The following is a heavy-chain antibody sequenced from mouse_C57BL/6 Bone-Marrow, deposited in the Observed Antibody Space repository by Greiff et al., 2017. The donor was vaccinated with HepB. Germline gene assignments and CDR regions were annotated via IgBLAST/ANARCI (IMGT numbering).Heavy chain of an antibody. J-gene: IGHJ2*01. D-gene: IGHD3-1*01. CDR2: IDPEDGET. CDR3: ARGSDY. V-gene: IGHV14-2*01. Sequence: VQLKESGAELVKPGASVKLSCTASGFNIKDYYMHWVKQRTEQGLEWIGRIDPEDGETKYAQNIEGKATITADTSSNTTYLQLSSLTSEDPAVYYCARGSDYWGQGTTLTVSS. CDR1: GFNIKDYY.